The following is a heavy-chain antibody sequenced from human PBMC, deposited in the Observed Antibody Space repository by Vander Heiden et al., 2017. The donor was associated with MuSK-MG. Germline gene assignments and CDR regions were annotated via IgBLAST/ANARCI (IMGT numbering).Heavy chain of an antibody. CDR3: ALVEPTAAIDY. CDR2: IRTKARSYST. Sequence: EVHLVESGGDLVQPGGSLRLSCAASGFAFSDNFMDWVRQAPGKGLEWVGRIRTKARSYSTKYAASVKDRLTISRDDSKNSVYLQMTSLKTEDTAVYYCALVEPTAAIDYWGQGTLVTVSS. V-gene: IGHV3-72*01. D-gene: IGHD2-8*02. CDR1: GFAFSDNF. J-gene: IGHJ4*02.